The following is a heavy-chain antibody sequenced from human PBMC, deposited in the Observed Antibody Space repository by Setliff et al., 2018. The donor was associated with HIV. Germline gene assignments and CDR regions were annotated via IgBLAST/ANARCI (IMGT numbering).Heavy chain of an antibody. CDR2: MSYSGST. V-gene: IGHV4-31*03. Sequence: SETLSLTCNVSGASFSSGGYYWSWIRQHPGKGLERIGYMSYSGSTFYKSSLKSRVTMSIDTSKNQFSLMLSPVTAADTAVYYCARATYTLQFLKWSPDSSLYYYYMDVWGKGTTVTVSS. D-gene: IGHD3-3*01. J-gene: IGHJ6*03. CDR1: GASFSSGGYY. CDR3: ARATYTLQFLKWSPDSSLYYYYMDV.